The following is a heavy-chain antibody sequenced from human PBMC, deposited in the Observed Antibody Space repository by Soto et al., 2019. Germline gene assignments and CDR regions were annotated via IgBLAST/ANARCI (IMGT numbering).Heavy chain of an antibody. CDR2: IIPIFGTA. V-gene: IGHV1-69*06. J-gene: IGHJ5*02. Sequence: SVKVSCKASGGTFSSYAISWVRQTPGQGLEWMGGIIPIFGTANYAQKFQGRVTITADKSTSTAYMELSSLRSEDTAVYYCARVRDSSGYYYLWFDHWGQGTLVTVSS. D-gene: IGHD3-22*01. CDR1: GGTFSSYA. CDR3: ARVRDSSGYYYLWFDH.